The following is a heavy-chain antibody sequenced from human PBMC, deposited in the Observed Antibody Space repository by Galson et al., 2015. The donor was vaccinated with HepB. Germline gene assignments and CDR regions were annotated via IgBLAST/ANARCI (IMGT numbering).Heavy chain of an antibody. CDR3: ARDAPSHLDTRIAVAPKYYYYYGMDV. CDR1: GYTFTSYG. D-gene: IGHD6-19*01. V-gene: IGHV1-18*04. CDR2: ISAYNGNT. J-gene: IGHJ6*02. Sequence: QSGAEVKKPGASVKVSCKASGYTFTSYGISWVRQAPGQGLEWMGWISAYNGNTNYAQELQGRVTMTTDTSTSTAYMELRSLRSDDTAVYYCARDAPSHLDTRIAVAPKYYYYYGMDVWGQVTTVTVSS.